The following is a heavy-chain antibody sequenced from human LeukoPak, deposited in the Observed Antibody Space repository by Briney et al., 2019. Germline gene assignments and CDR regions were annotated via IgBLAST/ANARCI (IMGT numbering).Heavy chain of an antibody. J-gene: IGHJ4*02. CDR3: ARGGRMYSSFFLAPDY. CDR1: GGSISSYY. V-gene: IGHV4-59*01. D-gene: IGHD6-6*01. CDR2: IYYSGST. Sequence: PSETLSLTCTVSGGSISSYYWSWIRQPPGKGLEWIGYIYYSGSTNYNPSLKSRVTISVDTSKNQFSLKLSSVTAADTAVYYCARGGRMYSSFFLAPDYWGQGTLVTVSS.